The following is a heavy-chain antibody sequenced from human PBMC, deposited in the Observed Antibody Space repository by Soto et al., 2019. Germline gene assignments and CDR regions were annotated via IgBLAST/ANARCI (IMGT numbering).Heavy chain of an antibody. CDR2: ITSSGTTV. CDR3: ARGSSNWAYYFEF. V-gene: IGHV3-48*02. Sequence: GSLRLSCAASGFTFSSYSLNWVRQAPGKGLEWVSYITSSGTTVYYADSVRGRFTISRDNAKNSLYLQMNSLRDDDTAVYYCARGSSNWAYYFEFWGQGTLVTVSS. CDR1: GFTFSSYS. J-gene: IGHJ4*02. D-gene: IGHD6-13*01.